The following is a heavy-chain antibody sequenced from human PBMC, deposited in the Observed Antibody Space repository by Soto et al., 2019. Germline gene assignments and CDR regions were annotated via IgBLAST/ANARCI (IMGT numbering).Heavy chain of an antibody. V-gene: IGHV1-18*04. D-gene: IGHD5-12*01. CDR1: GYTFTNHG. CDR2: ISGYNANT. J-gene: IGHJ5*02. Sequence: ASVKVSCKASGYTFTNHGISWVRQAPGQGLEWVGWISGYNANTKYAQKFQGRVTMSTDTSTTTAYLELRSLRSDDTAVYYCARHHGPTTSENWFDPWGQGTLVTVSS. CDR3: ARHHGPTTSENWFDP.